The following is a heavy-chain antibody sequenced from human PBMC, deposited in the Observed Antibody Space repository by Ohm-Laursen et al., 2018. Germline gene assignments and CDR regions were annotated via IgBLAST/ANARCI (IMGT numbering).Heavy chain of an antibody. V-gene: IGHV4-4*07. D-gene: IGHD1-7*01. CDR1: GDSISRYY. Sequence: TLSLTCIVSGDSISRYYWSWIRQPAGKGLEWIGRIYSSESTNYNPSLKSRVTFSLDTSGNQFSLQLTSATAADTAVYYCASFRSIPAAPSGPQELELRYYYYGMDVWGQGTTVTVSS. J-gene: IGHJ6*02. CDR3: ASFRSIPAAPSGPQELELRYYYYGMDV. CDR2: IYSSEST.